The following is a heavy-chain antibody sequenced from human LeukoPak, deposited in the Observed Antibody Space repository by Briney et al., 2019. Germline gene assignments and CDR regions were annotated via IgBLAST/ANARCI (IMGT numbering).Heavy chain of an antibody. Sequence: SQTLSLTCTVSGGSISSGDYYWSWIRQPPGKGLEWIGYIYYSGSTNYNPSLKSRVTISVDTSKNQFSLKLSSVTAADTAVYYCASGGDYNWFDPWGQGTLVTVSS. J-gene: IGHJ5*02. V-gene: IGHV4-30-4*01. CDR1: GGSISSGDYY. CDR3: ASGGDYNWFDP. D-gene: IGHD3-10*01. CDR2: IYYSGST.